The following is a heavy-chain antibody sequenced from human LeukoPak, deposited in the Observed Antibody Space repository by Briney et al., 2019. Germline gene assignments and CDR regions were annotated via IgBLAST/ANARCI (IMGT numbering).Heavy chain of an antibody. J-gene: IGHJ4*02. D-gene: IGHD2-15*01. CDR1: GFTFSSYA. CDR2: ISGSGGST. Sequence: GGSLRLSCAASGFTFSSYAMSWVRQAPGKGLEWVSAISGSGGSTYYADSVKGRFTISRDNAKNSLYLQMNSLRAEDTAVYYCARDRVGDYFDYWGQGTLVTVSS. V-gene: IGHV3-23*01. CDR3: ARDRVGDYFDY.